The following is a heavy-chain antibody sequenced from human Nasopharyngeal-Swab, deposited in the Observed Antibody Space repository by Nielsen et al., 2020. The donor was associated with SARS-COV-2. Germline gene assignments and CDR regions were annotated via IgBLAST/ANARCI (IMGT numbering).Heavy chain of an antibody. V-gene: IGHV3-23*01. D-gene: IGHD3-3*01. CDR3: AKGQSAYARFDS. Sequence: LSLTCAASGFTFSNFAMSWVRQAPGKGLEWVAAISSSGGSTYYADSVEGRFTISREHSKSTLYLQLNSLRADDTAIYYCAKGQSAYARFDSWGRGTLVTVSS. CDR1: GFTFSNFA. J-gene: IGHJ4*02. CDR2: ISSSGGST.